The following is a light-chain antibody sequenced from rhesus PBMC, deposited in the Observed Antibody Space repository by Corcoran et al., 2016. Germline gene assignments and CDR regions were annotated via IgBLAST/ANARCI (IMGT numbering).Light chain of an antibody. J-gene: IGKJ3*01. Sequence: DIQMTQSPFSLAASVGDTVTITCRASQGISRYLSWYPEKPGKAPNLLFYKADTLQRGVPSRFCGSGAGSDFTLNISRLLPEDFTAYYCQPHNSDPIFTFSPGTKLDI. V-gene: IGKV1-25*01. CDR3: QPHNSDPIFT. CDR1: QGISRY. CDR2: KAD.